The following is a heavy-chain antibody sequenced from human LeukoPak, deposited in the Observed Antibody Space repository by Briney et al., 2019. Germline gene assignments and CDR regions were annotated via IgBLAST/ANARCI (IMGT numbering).Heavy chain of an antibody. Sequence: GGSLRLSCAASGIIFSSYAMSWVRQAPGKGLEWVSRISGSEDTTYYADSVKGRFTISRDNSKNTLSLQMNSLRAEDTAVYYCAKDGGYRMDYFDYWGQGTLVTVSS. J-gene: IGHJ4*02. CDR2: ISGSEDTT. CDR1: GIIFSSYA. D-gene: IGHD5-18*01. V-gene: IGHV3-23*01. CDR3: AKDGGYRMDYFDY.